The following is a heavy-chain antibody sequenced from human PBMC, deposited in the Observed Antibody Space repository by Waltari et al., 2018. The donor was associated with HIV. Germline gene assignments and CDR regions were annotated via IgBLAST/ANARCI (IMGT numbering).Heavy chain of an antibody. J-gene: IGHJ6*02. CDR2: VWQDGSNK. CDR3: ARDVQGYCAGERCFYGMDV. Sequence: VQLVESGGGVVQPGRSLRLACSAFGFTVRNYGRHWARQAPGKGLEWVAVVWQDGSNKYYGDSVKGRFTISRDNSKNTLELQMNSLRAEDTAVYYCARDVQGYCAGERCFYGMDVWGQGTTVTVSS. V-gene: IGHV3-33*01. D-gene: IGHD2-8*02. CDR1: GFTVRNYG.